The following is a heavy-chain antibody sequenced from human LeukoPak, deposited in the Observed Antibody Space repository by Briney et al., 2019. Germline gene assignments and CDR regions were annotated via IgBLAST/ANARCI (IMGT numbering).Heavy chain of an antibody. D-gene: IGHD6-13*01. CDR3: ARDVEIAVAGVYFQH. J-gene: IGHJ1*01. CDR1: GGTFSSYA. CDR2: IIPILGIA. Sequence: SVKVSCKASGGTFSSYAISWVRQAPGQGLEWMGRIIPILGIANYAQKFQGRVTITADKCTSTAYMELSSLRSEDTAVYYCARDVEIAVAGVYFQHWGQGTLVTVSS. V-gene: IGHV1-69*04.